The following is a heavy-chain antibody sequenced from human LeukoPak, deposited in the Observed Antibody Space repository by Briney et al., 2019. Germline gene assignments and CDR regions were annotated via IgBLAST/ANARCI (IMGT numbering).Heavy chain of an antibody. CDR1: GFTFSDYY. CDR3: ARGPYDILTGYYPGDY. CDR2: ISSSSSYT. J-gene: IGHJ4*02. V-gene: IGHV3-11*06. D-gene: IGHD3-9*01. Sequence: PGRSLRLSCAASGFTFSDYYMSWIRQAPGKGLEWVSYISSSSSYTNYADSVKGRFTISRDNAKNSLYLQMNSLRAEDTAVYYCARGPYDILTGYYPGDYWGQGTLVTVSS.